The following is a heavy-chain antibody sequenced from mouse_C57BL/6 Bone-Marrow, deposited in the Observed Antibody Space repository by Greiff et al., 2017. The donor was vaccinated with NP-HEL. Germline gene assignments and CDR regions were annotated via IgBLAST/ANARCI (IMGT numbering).Heavy chain of an antibody. J-gene: IGHJ1*03. D-gene: IGHD2-4*01. CDR3: AREGLRRRDWYFDV. CDR1: GSSITSGYD. Sequence: EVKLLESGPGMVQPSQSLSLTCTVTGSSITSGYDWHWLRHFPGNKLEWMGYISYSGSTNYNPSLKSRISITHDTSKNHFFLKLNSVTTEDTATYYWAREGLRRRDWYFDVWGTGTTVTVSS. V-gene: IGHV3-1*01. CDR2: ISYSGST.